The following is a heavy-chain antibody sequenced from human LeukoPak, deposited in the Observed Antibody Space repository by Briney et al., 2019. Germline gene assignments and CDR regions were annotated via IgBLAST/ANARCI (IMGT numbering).Heavy chain of an antibody. D-gene: IGHD3-3*01. CDR3: TRGVATCDFWNGYV. Sequence: GGSLRLSCAASGFSFRDFWMTWVRQAPGKGLEWVANINQGGSVKYYVDSVKGRFTISRDNAKNSLYLQMNSLRVEDTAVYYCTRGVATCDFWNGYVWGQGTLVTVSS. J-gene: IGHJ4*02. V-gene: IGHV3-7*01. CDR1: GFSFRDFW. CDR2: INQGGSVK.